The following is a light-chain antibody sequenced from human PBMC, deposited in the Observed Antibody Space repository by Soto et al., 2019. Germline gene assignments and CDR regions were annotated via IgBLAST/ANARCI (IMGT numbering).Light chain of an antibody. CDR2: LGS. Sequence: DIAMPQSPLSLPVTPGEPASISCRSSQSLLHRNGYNYLDWYLQKPGQSPQPLIYLGSNRASGVPDRFSGSGSGTDFTLRISRVEAEDVGVYYCMQALQTAWTFGQGTKVEIK. CDR3: MQALQTAWT. CDR1: QSLLHRNGYNY. V-gene: IGKV2-28*01. J-gene: IGKJ1*01.